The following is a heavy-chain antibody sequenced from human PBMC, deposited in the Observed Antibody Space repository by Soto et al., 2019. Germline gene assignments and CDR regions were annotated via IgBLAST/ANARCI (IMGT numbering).Heavy chain of an antibody. V-gene: IGHV4-39*01. CDR1: GGSITTPNYY. D-gene: IGHD3-10*01. J-gene: IGHJ5*02. Sequence: SETLSLTCTVSGGSITTPNYYWGWIRQPPGKGLEWIGNIYYSGTTYYNPSLKSRVTISVDTSKNQFSLKLTSVIAADTAVYYCATRLGDSGKFDPWGQGTLVTVSS. CDR3: ATRLGDSGKFDP. CDR2: IYYSGTT.